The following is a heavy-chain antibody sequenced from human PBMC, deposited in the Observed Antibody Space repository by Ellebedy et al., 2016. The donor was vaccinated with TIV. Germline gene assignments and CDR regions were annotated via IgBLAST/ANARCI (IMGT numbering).Heavy chain of an antibody. V-gene: IGHV3-11*01. CDR3: ARAPPRRGSYVWDY. D-gene: IGHD1-26*01. Sequence: GESLKISXAASGFTFSDYYMSWIRRAPGKGPEWVSYISSSGNTIYYADSVKGRFTISRDNAKNSLYLQMNSLRAEDTAVYYCARAPPRRGSYVWDYWGQGTLVTVSS. CDR2: ISSSGNTI. CDR1: GFTFSDYY. J-gene: IGHJ4*02.